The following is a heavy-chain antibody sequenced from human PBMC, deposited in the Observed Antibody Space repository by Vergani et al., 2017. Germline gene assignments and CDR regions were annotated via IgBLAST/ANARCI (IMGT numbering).Heavy chain of an antibody. CDR3: AREHRNHYYYYYYGMDV. J-gene: IGHJ6*02. V-gene: IGHV1-46*01. CDR1: GYTFTSYY. CDR2: INPSGGST. Sequence: QVQLVQSGAEVKKPGASVKVSCKASGYTFTSYYMHWVRQAPGQGLEWMGIINPSGGSTSYAQKFQGRVTMTRDTSTSTVYMELSSLRSEDTAVYYCAREHRNHYYYYYYGMDVWGQGTTVTVSS.